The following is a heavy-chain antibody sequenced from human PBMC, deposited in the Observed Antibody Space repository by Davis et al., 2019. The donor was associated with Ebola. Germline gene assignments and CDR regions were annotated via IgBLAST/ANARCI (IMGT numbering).Heavy chain of an antibody. D-gene: IGHD3-3*01. CDR3: AGHNAYPLELAPGYDY. CDR2: IYYSGKS. CDR1: GGYVTSTSYY. V-gene: IGHV4-39*05. Sequence: MPSETPSLTCTVAGGYVTSTSYYWSWIRQSPGKGLEWIGTIYYSGKSYHSPSLASRVTMSVESSKNQFSLKLTSMAAPDTAVYFCAGHNAYPLELAPGYDYWGQGILVTASS. J-gene: IGHJ4*02.